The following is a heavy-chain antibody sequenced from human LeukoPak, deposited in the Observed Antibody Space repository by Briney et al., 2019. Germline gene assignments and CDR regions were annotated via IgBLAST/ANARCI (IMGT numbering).Heavy chain of an antibody. D-gene: IGHD5-24*01. V-gene: IGHV3-64*01. CDR1: GYSFNTYA. J-gene: IGHJ4*02. Sequence: PGGSLRLSCAASGYSFNTYAMHWVRQAPGKGLEYVSAINYNGDRTYYANSVKGRFIISRDNSRNTLLLQMGSLRAEDTAVYYCARDSGGDAYNDYFDSWGQGTLVTVSS. CDR2: INYNGDRT. CDR3: ARDSGGDAYNDYFDS.